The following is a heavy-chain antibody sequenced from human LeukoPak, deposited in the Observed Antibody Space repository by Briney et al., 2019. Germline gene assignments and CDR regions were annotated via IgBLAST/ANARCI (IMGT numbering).Heavy chain of an antibody. CDR2: ISAYNGNT. V-gene: IGHV1-18*01. Sequence: ASVKVSRKASGYTFTSYGISWVRQAPGQGLEWMGWISAYNGNTNYAQKLQGRVTMTTDTSTSTAYMELRSLRSDGTAVYYCARGGPSYGSGSDAFDVWGQGTMVTVSS. CDR1: GYTFTSYG. CDR3: ARGGPSYGSGSDAFDV. J-gene: IGHJ3*01. D-gene: IGHD3-10*01.